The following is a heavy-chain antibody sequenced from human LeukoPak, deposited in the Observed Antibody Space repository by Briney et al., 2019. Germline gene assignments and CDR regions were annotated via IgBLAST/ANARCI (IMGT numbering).Heavy chain of an antibody. CDR2: MNPNSGNT. V-gene: IGHV1-8*01. Sequence: ASVKVSCEASGYTFTSYDINWVRQATGQGLEWMGWMNPNSGNTGYAQKFQGRVTMTRNTSISTAYMELSSLRSEDTAVYYCAALIVGATSFDYWGQGTLVTVSS. D-gene: IGHD1-26*01. CDR3: AALIVGATSFDY. CDR1: GYTFTSYD. J-gene: IGHJ4*02.